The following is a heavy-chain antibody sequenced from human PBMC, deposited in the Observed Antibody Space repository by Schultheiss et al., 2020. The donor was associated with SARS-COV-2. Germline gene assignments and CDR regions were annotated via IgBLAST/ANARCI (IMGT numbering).Heavy chain of an antibody. CDR1: GFTVSSNY. D-gene: IGHD4-17*01. V-gene: IGHV3-53*01. CDR2: IYSGGST. Sequence: GGSLRLSCAASGFTVSSNYMSWVRQAPGKGLEWVSVIYSGGSTYYADSVKGRFTISRDNSKNTLYLQMNSLRAEDTAVYYCARDPDYGRFDPWGQGTLVTVSS. CDR3: ARDPDYGRFDP. J-gene: IGHJ5*02.